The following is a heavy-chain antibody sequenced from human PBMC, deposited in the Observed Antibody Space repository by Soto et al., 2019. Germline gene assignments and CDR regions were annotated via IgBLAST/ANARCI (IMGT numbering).Heavy chain of an antibody. J-gene: IGHJ4*02. V-gene: IGHV4-34*02. D-gene: IGHD6-19*01. Sequence: QVQLQQWGAVLLKPSETLSLTCAVHGGSFSGFFWTWIRQPPGKGLEWIGEINHSGSTNYNPSLKSRVTISVDTSENQFSLRLTSVTAADTAVYYCARGQWLHRGEYWGQGTLVTVSS. CDR2: INHSGST. CDR3: ARGQWLHRGEY. CDR1: GGSFSGFF.